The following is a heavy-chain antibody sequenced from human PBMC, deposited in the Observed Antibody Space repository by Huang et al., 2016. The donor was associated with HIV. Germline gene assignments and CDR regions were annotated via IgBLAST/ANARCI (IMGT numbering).Heavy chain of an antibody. Sequence: QVQLVESGGGVVQPGRSLRLFCAVSGFTFRAHPSHWVRQAPGKGLGWVAVISFDGRNKFYADFVRGRFTISRDNSKNILYLQLNSLTPADTSIYYCARDTTTVAGLDFWGQGALVTVSS. CDR2: ISFDGRNK. D-gene: IGHD6-19*01. V-gene: IGHV3-30*14. CDR3: ARDTTTVAGLDF. CDR1: GFTFRAHP. J-gene: IGHJ4*02.